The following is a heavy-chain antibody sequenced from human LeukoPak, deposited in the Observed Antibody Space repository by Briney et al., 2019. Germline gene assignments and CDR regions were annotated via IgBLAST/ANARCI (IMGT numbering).Heavy chain of an antibody. CDR2: IYYSGST. CDR3: ARGGQTWSGYPGFDY. CDR1: GGSISSYY. J-gene: IGHJ4*02. V-gene: IGHV4-59*01. D-gene: IGHD3-3*01. Sequence: SETLSLTCTVSGGSISSYYWSWIRQPPGKGLEWIGYIYYSGSTNYNPSLKSRVTISVDTSKNQFSLKLSSVTAADTAVYYCARGGQTWSGYPGFDYWGQGTLVTVSS.